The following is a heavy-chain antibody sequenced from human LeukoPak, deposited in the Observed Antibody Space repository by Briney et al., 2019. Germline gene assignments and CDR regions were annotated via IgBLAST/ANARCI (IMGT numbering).Heavy chain of an antibody. Sequence: GGSLRLSCAASGFTVSSNYMSSVRQAPGKGLEWVSVIYSGGRTYYADSVKGRFTISRDNSKNTLYLQMNSLRAEDTAVYYCARSTTPITYFDYWGQGTLVTVSS. J-gene: IGHJ4*02. CDR3: ARSTTPITYFDY. D-gene: IGHD5/OR15-5a*01. CDR2: IYSGGRT. V-gene: IGHV3-53*01. CDR1: GFTVSSNY.